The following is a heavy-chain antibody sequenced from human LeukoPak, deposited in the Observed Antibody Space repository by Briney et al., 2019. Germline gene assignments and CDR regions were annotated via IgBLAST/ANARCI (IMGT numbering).Heavy chain of an antibody. CDR1: GGSISSYY. CDR2: IYTSGST. Sequence: ASETLSLTCTVSGGSISSYYWSWLRQPAGKGLEWLGRIYTSGSTNYNPSLKSRVTMSVDTSKNQFSLKLNSVTAADTAVYYCARDRRPAAIRDEFDPWGQGTLVTVSS. D-gene: IGHD2-2*02. V-gene: IGHV4-4*07. J-gene: IGHJ5*02. CDR3: ARDRRPAAIRDEFDP.